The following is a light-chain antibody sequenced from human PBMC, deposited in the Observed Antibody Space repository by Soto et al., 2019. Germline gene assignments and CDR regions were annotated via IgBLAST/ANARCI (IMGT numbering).Light chain of an antibody. CDR3: QQYYSTPYT. CDR1: QSVLYSSNNKNY. V-gene: IGKV4-1*01. CDR2: WAS. Sequence: DIVMTQSPDSLAVSLGERATINCKSSQSVLYSSNNKNYLAWHQQKPGQPPKLLIYWASTRESGVPDRFSGSGSGTDFTLTISSLQAEDVAVYYCQQYYSTPYTFGLGTKLEIK. J-gene: IGKJ2*01.